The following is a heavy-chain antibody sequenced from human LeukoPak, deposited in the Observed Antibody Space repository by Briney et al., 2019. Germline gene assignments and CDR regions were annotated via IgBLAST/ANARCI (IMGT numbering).Heavy chain of an antibody. CDR2: IYTSGST. J-gene: IGHJ6*03. V-gene: IGHV4-4*07. Sequence: TSETLSLTCTVSGGSISSYYWSWIRQPAGKGLEWIGRIYTSGSTNYNPSLKSRVTMSVDTSKNQFSLKLSSVTAADTAVYYCARGRCSGGSCYPRYYYYYMDVWGKGTTVTVSS. D-gene: IGHD2-15*01. CDR1: GGSISSYY. CDR3: ARGRCSGGSCYPRYYYYYMDV.